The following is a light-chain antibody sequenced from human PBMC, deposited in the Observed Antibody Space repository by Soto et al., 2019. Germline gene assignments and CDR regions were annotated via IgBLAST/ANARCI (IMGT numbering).Light chain of an antibody. V-gene: IGKV3-15*01. Sequence: EIVMTQSPATLSVSPGERATLSCRASQSVSSNLAWYQQKPGQAPSLLIYGASTRATGIPARFSGSRSGTEFTLTISSLQSKDFAVYYCQQYNNWPPWTFGQGTKVEIK. J-gene: IGKJ1*01. CDR3: QQYNNWPPWT. CDR1: QSVSSN. CDR2: GAS.